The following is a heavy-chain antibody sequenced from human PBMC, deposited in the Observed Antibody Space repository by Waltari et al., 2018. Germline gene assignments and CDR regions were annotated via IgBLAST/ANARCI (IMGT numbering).Heavy chain of an antibody. CDR3: ARIPTRGATTY. D-gene: IGHD5-12*01. Sequence: QVQLVQSGAEVKKPGSSVKVSCKASGGTFSSYAISWVRQAPGQGLEWMGGINPSLGKANYAQKFQGRVTITADESTSTAYMGLSSLRSEDTAVYYCARIPTRGATTYWGQGTLVTVSS. CDR1: GGTFSSYA. V-gene: IGHV1-69*11. J-gene: IGHJ4*02. CDR2: INPSLGKA.